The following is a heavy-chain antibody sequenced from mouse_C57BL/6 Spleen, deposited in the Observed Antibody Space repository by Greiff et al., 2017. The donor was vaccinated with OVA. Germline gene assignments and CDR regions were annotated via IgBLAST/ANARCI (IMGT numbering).Heavy chain of an antibody. J-gene: IGHJ3*01. Sequence: EVKLVESGEGLVKPGGSLKLSCAASGFTFSSYAMSWVRQTPEKRLEWVAYISSGGDYIYYADTVKGRFTISRDNARNTLYLQMSSLKSEDTAMYYCTRGYGSSPGFAYWGQGTLVTVSA. V-gene: IGHV5-9-1*02. CDR3: TRGYGSSPGFAY. CDR2: ISSGGDYI. CDR1: GFTFSSYA. D-gene: IGHD1-1*01.